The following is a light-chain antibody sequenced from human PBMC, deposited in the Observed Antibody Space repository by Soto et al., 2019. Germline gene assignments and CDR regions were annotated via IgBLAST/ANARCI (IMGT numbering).Light chain of an antibody. J-gene: IGKJ5*01. CDR3: QQYSDYIT. CDR1: QGISSY. Sequence: DIQLTQSPSFLSASVGDRVTITFRASQGISSYLAWYQQKPGKAPKLLIYAASTLESGVPSRFSGSGSETEFTLTVSSLQPDDSATYYCQQYSDYITFGQGTRLEI. CDR2: AAS. V-gene: IGKV1-9*01.